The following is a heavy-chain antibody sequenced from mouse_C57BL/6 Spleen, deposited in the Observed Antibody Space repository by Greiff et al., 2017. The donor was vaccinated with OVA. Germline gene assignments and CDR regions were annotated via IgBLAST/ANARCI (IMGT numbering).Heavy chain of an antibody. CDR2: IDPSDSYT. CDR3: ARSPYSNDYAMDY. J-gene: IGHJ4*01. V-gene: IGHV1-69*01. D-gene: IGHD2-5*01. Sequence: VQLQQPGAELVMPGASVKLSCKASGYTFTSYWMHWVKQRPGQGLEWIGEIDPSDSYTNYNQKFKGKSTLTVDKSSSTAYMQLSSLTSEDSAVYYGARSPYSNDYAMDYWGQGTSVTVSS. CDR1: GYTFTSYW.